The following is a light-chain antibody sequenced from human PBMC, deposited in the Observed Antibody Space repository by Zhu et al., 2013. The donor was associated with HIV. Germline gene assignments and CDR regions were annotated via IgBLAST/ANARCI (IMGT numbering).Light chain of an antibody. CDR2: GVS. V-gene: IGKV3-20*01. CDR3: QQYGSSPRYT. Sequence: EIVLTQSPGTLSLSPGDRATLSCRASQSVSSSSLAWYQQKAGQAPRLLIYGVSSRAPGISDRFSGSGSGTDFSLTISRLEPEDFAVYYCQQYGSSPRYTFGPGTQSGY. J-gene: IGKJ3*01. CDR1: QSVSSSS.